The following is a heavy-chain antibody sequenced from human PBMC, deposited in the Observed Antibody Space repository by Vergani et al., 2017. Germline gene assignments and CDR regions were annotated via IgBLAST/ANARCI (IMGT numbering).Heavy chain of an antibody. CDR3: ARVREYGSGYYFDY. Sequence: EVQLVESGGGLVKPGGSLRLSCAASGFTFSSYSMNWVRQAPGKGLGWVSSISSSSSYIYYADSVKGRFTISRDNAKNSLYLQMNSLRAEDTAVYYCARVREYGSGYYFDYWGQGTLVTVSS. J-gene: IGHJ4*02. CDR1: GFTFSSYS. V-gene: IGHV3-21*01. D-gene: IGHD3-10*01. CDR2: ISSSSSYI.